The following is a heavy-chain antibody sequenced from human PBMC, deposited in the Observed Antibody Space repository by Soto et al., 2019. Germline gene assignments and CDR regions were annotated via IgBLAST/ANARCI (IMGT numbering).Heavy chain of an antibody. J-gene: IGHJ1*01. D-gene: IGHD1-26*01. CDR2: INWNSGSI. Sequence: EVQLVESGGGLVQPGRSLRLSCAASGFTFDDYAMHWVRQVPGKGLEWVSGINWNSGSIGYGDSVKGRFAISRDNAKNPLHLQMNSLSVEYSAFYYCVKDENINWYSGHCRHWSQCTLVTVSS. CDR3: VKDENINWYSGHCRH. CDR1: GFTFDDYA. V-gene: IGHV3-9*01.